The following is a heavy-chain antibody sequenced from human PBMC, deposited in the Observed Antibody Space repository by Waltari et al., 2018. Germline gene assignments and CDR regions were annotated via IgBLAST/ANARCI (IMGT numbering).Heavy chain of an antibody. J-gene: IGHJ6*03. CDR3: ARAPRPMTTVTRYNDLDYYHYMDV. V-gene: IGHV4-4*07. CDR2: IYSDGRT. D-gene: IGHD4-17*01. CDR1: GASMSRYF. Sequence: QVQLQESGPGLVRPSETLSLTCTVSGASMSRYFWSWLRPPAGKGLEWIGRIYSDGRTNYNPSLKSRVTMSLDTSNNQFSLKLSSVTAADTAVYYCARAPRPMTTVTRYNDLDYYHYMDVWGKGTTVTVSS.